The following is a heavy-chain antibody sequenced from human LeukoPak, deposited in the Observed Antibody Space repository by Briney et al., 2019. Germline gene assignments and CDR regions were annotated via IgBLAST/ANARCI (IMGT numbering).Heavy chain of an antibody. V-gene: IGHV3-30*18. J-gene: IGHJ3*02. CDR2: ISYDGNNR. Sequence: GGSLRPSCAASRVTLSSYGTQWGRHGPGKGLGWGAVISYDGNNRYYADSVKGRFTISRYHSKNTLDLQMNGLRAEDRAVYYCAKVKGEVIGAFDIWGQETMVSVPS. D-gene: IGHD3-16*01. CDR1: RVTLSSYG. CDR3: AKVKGEVIGAFDI.